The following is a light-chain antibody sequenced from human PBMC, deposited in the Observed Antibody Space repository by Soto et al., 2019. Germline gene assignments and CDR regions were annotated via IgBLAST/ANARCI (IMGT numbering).Light chain of an antibody. CDR3: QKHDDWPLT. Sequence: EIVMTQSPATLSVAPGERATLSCRASQSIRNNLAWYQQKPGQAPRLLIFGASTRATGIPARFSGSGSGTEFTLTIPSLQSEDSAVYYCQKHDDWPLTFGGGTKVEIK. J-gene: IGKJ4*01. CDR2: GAS. CDR1: QSIRNN. V-gene: IGKV3-15*01.